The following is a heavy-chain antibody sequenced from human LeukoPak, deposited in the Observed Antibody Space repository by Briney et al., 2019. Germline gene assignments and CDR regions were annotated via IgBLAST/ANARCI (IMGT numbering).Heavy chain of an antibody. CDR1: GFTFDDYA. CDR3: ARDISWGLYSGYYYYMDV. D-gene: IGHD7-27*01. Sequence: GRSLRLSCAASGFTFDDYAMHWVRQAPGKGLEWVSGINWNGGSTGYADPVKGRFTISRDNAKNSLYLQMNSLRAEDTALYYCARDISWGLYSGYYYYMDVWGKGTTVTVSS. CDR2: INWNGGST. V-gene: IGHV3-9*01. J-gene: IGHJ6*03.